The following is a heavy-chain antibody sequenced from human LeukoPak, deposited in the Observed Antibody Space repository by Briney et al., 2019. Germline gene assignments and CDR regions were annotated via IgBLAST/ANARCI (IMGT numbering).Heavy chain of an antibody. V-gene: IGHV3-23*01. D-gene: IGHD2-2*01. CDR3: TTDYCSSTSCSDAFDI. CDR2: ISGSGGST. CDR1: GFTFSSYG. J-gene: IGHJ3*02. Sequence: GRSLRLSCAASGFTFSSYGMHWVRQAPGKGLEWVSAISGSGGSTYYADSVKGRFTISRDNSKNTLYLQMISLKTEDTAVYYCTTDYCSSTSCSDAFDIWGQGTMVTVSS.